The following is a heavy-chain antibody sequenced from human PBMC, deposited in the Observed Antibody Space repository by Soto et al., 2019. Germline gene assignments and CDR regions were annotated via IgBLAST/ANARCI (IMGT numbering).Heavy chain of an antibody. D-gene: IGHD6-6*01. Sequence: QVQLVQSGAEVKKPGASVKVSCKASGYTFTSYGISWVRQAPGQGLEWMGWISAYNGNTNYAQKLQGRVTITTDTSSSTAYMELRSLRSDDTAGYYCAGETVARIAARPGYYYGMDVWGQGTTVTVSS. CDR3: AGETVARIAARPGYYYGMDV. CDR2: ISAYNGNT. J-gene: IGHJ6*02. CDR1: GYTFTSYG. V-gene: IGHV1-18*01.